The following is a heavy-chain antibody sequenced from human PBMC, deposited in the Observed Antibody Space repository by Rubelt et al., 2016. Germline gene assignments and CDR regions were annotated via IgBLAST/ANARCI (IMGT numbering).Heavy chain of an antibody. D-gene: IGHD1-7*01. CDR2: IIPIFGTA. V-gene: IGHV1-69*06. Sequence: SYAISWVRQAPGQGLEWMGGIIPIFGTANYAQKFQGRVTITADKSTSTAYMELSSLRSEDTAVYYCARGTGTSPPFGYWGQGTLVTVSS. J-gene: IGHJ4*02. CDR1: SYA. CDR3: ARGTGTSPPFGY.